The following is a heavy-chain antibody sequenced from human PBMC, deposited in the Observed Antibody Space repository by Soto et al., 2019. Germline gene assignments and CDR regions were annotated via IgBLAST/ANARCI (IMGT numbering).Heavy chain of an antibody. CDR1: GDSMSSGAYY. D-gene: IGHD3-22*01. CDR2: IYHNGDT. V-gene: IGHV4-31*03. J-gene: IGHJ4*02. CDR3: ASTYSGYLDN. Sequence: SETLSLTCSVSGDSMSSGAYYWSWIRQLPGKGLEWIAYIYHNGDTHYNPSLRSRITISVDTSKNQFSLRLTSVTDADTAVYYCASTYSGYLDNWGQGTLVTVS.